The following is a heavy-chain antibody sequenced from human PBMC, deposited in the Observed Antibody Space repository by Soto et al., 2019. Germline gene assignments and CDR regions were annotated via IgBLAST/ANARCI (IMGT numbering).Heavy chain of an antibody. J-gene: IGHJ4*02. D-gene: IGHD3-22*01. CDR3: ARDYYDSSGYSEPGNDY. CDR2: IIPIFGTA. V-gene: IGHV1-69*01. Sequence: QVQLVKSGAEVKKPGSSVKVYCKASGGTFSSYAIIWVRQAPGQGLEWMGGIIPIFGTANYAQKFQGRVTITADEPTSTAYMELSSLRSEDTAVYYCARDYYDSSGYSEPGNDYWGQGTLVTVSS. CDR1: GGTFSSYA.